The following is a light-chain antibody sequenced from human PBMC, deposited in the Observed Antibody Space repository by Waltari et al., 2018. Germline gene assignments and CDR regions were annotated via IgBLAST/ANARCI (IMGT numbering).Light chain of an antibody. CDR1: NHGSYS. CDR3: HVWHPDVDPGV. V-gene: IGLV3-21*04. J-gene: IGLJ1*01. Sequence: SYVLTQPPSVSVAPGETARTTCGGDNHGSYSLHWYQQRPGQAPMLVIYYGSDRPSGIPERFSGSNSGNTATLTISRVEAGDEAKYYCHVWHPDVDPGVFGTGTDVTVL. CDR2: YGS.